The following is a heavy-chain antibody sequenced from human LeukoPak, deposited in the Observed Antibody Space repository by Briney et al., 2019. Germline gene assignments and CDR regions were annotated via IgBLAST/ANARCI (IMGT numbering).Heavy chain of an antibody. D-gene: IGHD1-26*01. J-gene: IGHJ4*02. V-gene: IGHV3-23*01. CDR1: GITFSSYA. Sequence: GGSLRLSCAASGITFSSYAMSWVRQAPGKGLEWVSAISGSGGSTYYADSVKGRFTISRDNSKNTLYLQMNSLRAEDTAVYYCAKSGSYYVLNYWGQGTLVTVSS. CDR2: ISGSGGST. CDR3: AKSGSYYVLNY.